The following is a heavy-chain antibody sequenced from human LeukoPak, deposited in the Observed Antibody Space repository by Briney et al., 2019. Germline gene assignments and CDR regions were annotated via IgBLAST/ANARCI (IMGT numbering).Heavy chain of an antibody. CDR2: ISGSGGST. J-gene: IGHJ6*02. D-gene: IGHD2-2*01. CDR1: GFTSSSYA. Sequence: PGGSLRLSCAASGFTSSSYAMSWVRQAPGKGLEWVSAISGSGGSTYYADSVKGRFTISRDNSKNTLYLQMNSLRAEDTAVYYCAKPKGSTFGYYGMDVWGQGTTVTVSS. CDR3: AKPKGSTFGYYGMDV. V-gene: IGHV3-23*01.